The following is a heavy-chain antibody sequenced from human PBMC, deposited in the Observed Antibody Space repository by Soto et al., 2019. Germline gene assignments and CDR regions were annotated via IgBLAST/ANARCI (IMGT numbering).Heavy chain of an antibody. D-gene: IGHD6-19*01. CDR1: GFTFSSYA. Sequence: GGSLRLSCAASGFTFSSYAMHWVRQAPGKGLEWVAVISYDGSNKYYADSVKGRFTISRDNSKNTLYLQMNSLRAEDTAVYYCARPYSSGWYQVGYFDYWGQGXLVTVSS. CDR2: ISYDGSNK. V-gene: IGHV3-30-3*01. CDR3: ARPYSSGWYQVGYFDY. J-gene: IGHJ4*02.